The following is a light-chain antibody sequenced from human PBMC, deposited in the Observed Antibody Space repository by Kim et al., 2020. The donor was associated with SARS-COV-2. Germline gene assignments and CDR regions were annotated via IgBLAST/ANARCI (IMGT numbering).Light chain of an antibody. CDR2: GKN. CDR3: NSRDSSGNHVV. Sequence: AFGQTVRIKCQGDSHRSYYPSWYQQKPGQAPVLVIYGKNNRPSGIPDRFSGSSSGNTASLTITGAQAEDEADYYCNSRDSSGNHVVFGGGTKLTVL. V-gene: IGLV3-19*01. J-gene: IGLJ2*01. CDR1: SHRSYY.